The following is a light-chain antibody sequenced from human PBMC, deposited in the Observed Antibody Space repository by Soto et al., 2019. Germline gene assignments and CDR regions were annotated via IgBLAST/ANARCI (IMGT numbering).Light chain of an antibody. J-gene: IGKJ3*01. CDR1: QTIDRY. CDR2: AAS. V-gene: IGKV1-39*01. Sequence: IQMTQSPSSPSASIGDTVTITCRASQTIDRYLNWFQQKSGQAPKLLMNAASSLRSGVPSRFSASGSGTDFTLTISSLQPEDYATYYCQQSYNAPFNFGPGTKVDIK. CDR3: QQSYNAPFN.